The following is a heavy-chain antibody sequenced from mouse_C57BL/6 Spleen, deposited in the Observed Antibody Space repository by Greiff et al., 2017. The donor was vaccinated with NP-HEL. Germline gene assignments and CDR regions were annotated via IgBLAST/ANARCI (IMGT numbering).Heavy chain of an antibody. CDR2: IYPRSGNT. Sequence: QVHVKQSGAELARPGASVKLSCKASGYTFTSYGISWVKQRTGQGLEWIGEIYPRSGNTYYNEKFKGKATLTADKSSSTAYMELRSLTSEDSAVYFCARSITTVVAGTYFDYWGQGTTLTVSS. J-gene: IGHJ2*01. CDR1: GYTFTSYG. CDR3: ARSITTVVAGTYFDY. V-gene: IGHV1-81*01. D-gene: IGHD1-1*01.